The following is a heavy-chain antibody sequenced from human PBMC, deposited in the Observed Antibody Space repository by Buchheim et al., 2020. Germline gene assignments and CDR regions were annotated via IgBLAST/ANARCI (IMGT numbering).Heavy chain of an antibody. J-gene: IGHJ4*02. V-gene: IGHV3-66*02. Sequence: EVQLVESGGGLVQPGGSLRLSCAASGFTVSSNYMSWVRQAPGKGLEWVSVIYSGGSTYYADSVKGRFTLSRDNSKNTLELQMNSLRAEDTAVYYCARVGSGYYYGVDYWGQGTL. CDR2: IYSGGST. CDR1: GFTVSSNY. D-gene: IGHD3-22*01. CDR3: ARVGSGYYYGVDY.